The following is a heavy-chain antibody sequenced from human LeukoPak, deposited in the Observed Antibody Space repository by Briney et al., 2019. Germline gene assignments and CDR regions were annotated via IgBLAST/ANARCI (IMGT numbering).Heavy chain of an antibody. Sequence: GRSLRLSCAASGFSFRSYGMHWVRQAPGKGLEWVGIIWYDGSNKYYEDSVKGRFTISRDNSKNTLHLQMNSLRAEDTALYYCARDSSAVTVTALLDIWGQGTMVTVSS. J-gene: IGHJ3*02. CDR3: ARDSSAVTVTALLDI. CDR2: IWYDGSNK. CDR1: GFSFRSYG. D-gene: IGHD4-17*01. V-gene: IGHV3-33*01.